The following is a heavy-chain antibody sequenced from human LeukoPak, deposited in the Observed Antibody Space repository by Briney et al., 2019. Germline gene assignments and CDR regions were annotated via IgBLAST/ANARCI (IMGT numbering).Heavy chain of an antibody. Sequence: SETLSLTCTVSGGSVSSGDYYWSWIRQPPGKGLEWIGYNYYSGNTYYNPSLKSRLTISVDTSKNQFSLKLTSVTAADTAVYYCARARRFAAAGTTAFDIWGQGTMVTVSS. D-gene: IGHD6-13*01. V-gene: IGHV4-30-4*08. CDR1: GGSVSSGDYY. CDR2: NYYSGNT. CDR3: ARARRFAAAGTTAFDI. J-gene: IGHJ3*02.